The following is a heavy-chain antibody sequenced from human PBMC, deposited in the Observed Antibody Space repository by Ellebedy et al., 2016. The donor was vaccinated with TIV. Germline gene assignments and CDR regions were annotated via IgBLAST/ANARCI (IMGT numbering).Heavy chain of an antibody. CDR2: INAGNGNT. V-gene: IGHV1-3*01. J-gene: IGHJ6*02. CDR3: AREDSDGTYYYYYGMDV. Sequence: ASVKVSXKASGYTFTSYAMHWVRQAPGQRLEWMGWINAGNGNTKYSQKFQGRVTITRDTSASTAYMELSSLRSEDTAVYYCAREDSDGTYYYYYGMDVWGQGTTVTVSS. D-gene: IGHD1-26*01. CDR1: GYTFTSYA.